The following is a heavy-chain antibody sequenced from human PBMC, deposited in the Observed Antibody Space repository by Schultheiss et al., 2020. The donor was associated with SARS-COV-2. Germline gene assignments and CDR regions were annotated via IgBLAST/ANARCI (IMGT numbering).Heavy chain of an antibody. CDR3: ARVRHQLLGGYFDY. J-gene: IGHJ4*02. V-gene: IGHV4-34*01. CDR2: IYHSGST. D-gene: IGHD2-2*01. Sequence: SETLSLTCAVYGGSFSGYYWSWIRQPPGKGLEWIGSIYHSGSTYYNPSLKSRVTISVDRSKNQFSLKLSSVTAADTAVYYCARVRHQLLGGYFDYWGQGTLVTVSS. CDR1: GGSFSGYY.